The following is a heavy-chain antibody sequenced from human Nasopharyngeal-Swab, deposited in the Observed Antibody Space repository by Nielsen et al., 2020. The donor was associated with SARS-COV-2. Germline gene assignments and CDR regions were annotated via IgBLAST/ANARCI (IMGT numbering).Heavy chain of an antibody. Sequence: WIRQPPGKGLEWIGSIYYSGSTYYNPSLKSRVTISVDTSKNRFSLKLSSVTAADTAVYYCARHVSSSWYAAVAGIRAFDYWGQGTLVTVSS. CDR2: IYYSGST. CDR3: ARHVSSSWYAAVAGIRAFDY. D-gene: IGHD6-13*01. J-gene: IGHJ4*02. V-gene: IGHV4-39*01.